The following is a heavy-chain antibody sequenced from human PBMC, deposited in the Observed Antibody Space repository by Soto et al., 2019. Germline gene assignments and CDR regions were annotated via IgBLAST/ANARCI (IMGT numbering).Heavy chain of an antibody. CDR2: INAGNGNT. CDR3: ARPSSGWYYFDY. J-gene: IGHJ4*02. Sequence: GASVKVSCKASGYTFTSYAMHWVRQAPGQRPEWMGWINAGNGNTKYSQKFQGRVTITRDTSASTAYMELSSLRSEDTAVYYCARPSSGWYYFDYWGQGTLVTVSS. CDR1: GYTFTSYA. D-gene: IGHD6-19*01. V-gene: IGHV1-3*01.